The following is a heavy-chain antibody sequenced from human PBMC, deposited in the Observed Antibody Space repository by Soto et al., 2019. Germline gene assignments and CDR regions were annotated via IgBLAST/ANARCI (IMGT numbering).Heavy chain of an antibody. J-gene: IGHJ3*02. D-gene: IGHD6-25*01. CDR1: GFSFSNFW. Sequence: SLRLSCAASGFSFSNFWMVWIRQAPGRRPEFVANIKEDGSVKNYVGSVKGRFDISRDNAKNSLYLQMDSLGAEDTAVYYCATDVSGGASDIWGQGKVVTVSS. V-gene: IGHV3-7*03. CDR2: IKEDGSVK. CDR3: ATDVSGGASDI.